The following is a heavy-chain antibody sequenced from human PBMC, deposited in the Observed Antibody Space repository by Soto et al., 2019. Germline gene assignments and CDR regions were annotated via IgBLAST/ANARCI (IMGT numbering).Heavy chain of an antibody. CDR1: GFTFTSSA. V-gene: IGHV1-58*01. J-gene: IGHJ4*02. CDR2: IVVGSGNT. D-gene: IGHD2-15*01. CDR3: AADPDCSGGSCYGWY. Sequence: PSVKVSCKASGFTFTSSALRWVRQARGQRLEWIGWIVVGSGNTNYAQKFQERVTITRDMSTSTAYMELSSLRSEDTAVYYCAADPDCSGGSCYGWYWGQGTLVTVS.